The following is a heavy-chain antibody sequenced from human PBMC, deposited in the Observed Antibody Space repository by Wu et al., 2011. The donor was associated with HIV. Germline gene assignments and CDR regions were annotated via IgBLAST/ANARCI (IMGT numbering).Heavy chain of an antibody. Sequence: QVQLVQSGAEVKKSGASVKVSCKASGYTFTAYYIHWVRQAPGQGLEWMGWINPNSGGTNYAEKFQGRVTMTRDTSISTAYMELSSLTSDDTAVYYCALRTRAGSGSDYWGQGTLVTVSS. D-gene: IGHD3-10*01. CDR1: GYTFTAYY. CDR2: INPNSGGT. V-gene: IGHV1-2*02. CDR3: ALRTRAGSGSDY. J-gene: IGHJ4*02.